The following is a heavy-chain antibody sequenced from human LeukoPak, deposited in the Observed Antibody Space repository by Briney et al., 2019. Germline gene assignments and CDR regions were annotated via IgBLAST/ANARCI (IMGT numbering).Heavy chain of an antibody. V-gene: IGHV3-21*01. D-gene: IGHD2-2*01. CDR3: ASTSWGVPAAKGAFDI. Sequence: SGGSLRLSCAASGFTSSSDSKNWVRQAPGKGLEWVSSISSSSGYIYYADSVKGRFTISRDNAKNSLYLQMNSLRAEDTAVYYCASTSWGVPAAKGAFDIWGQGTMVTVSS. J-gene: IGHJ3*02. CDR1: GFTSSSDS. CDR2: ISSSSGYI.